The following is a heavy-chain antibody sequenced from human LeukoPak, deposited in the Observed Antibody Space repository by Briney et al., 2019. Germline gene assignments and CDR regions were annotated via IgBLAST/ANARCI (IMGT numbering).Heavy chain of an antibody. CDR1: GGSISSYY. J-gene: IGHJ4*02. Sequence: SETLSLTCTVSGGSISSYYWSWIRQPPGKGLEWIGYIYNSGSTNYNPSLKSRVTISVDTSKNQFSLKVSSVTAADAAAYYCTREGGGTTVDYWGQGTLVTVPS. D-gene: IGHD1-1*01. CDR2: IYNSGST. V-gene: IGHV4-4*08. CDR3: TREGGGTTVDY.